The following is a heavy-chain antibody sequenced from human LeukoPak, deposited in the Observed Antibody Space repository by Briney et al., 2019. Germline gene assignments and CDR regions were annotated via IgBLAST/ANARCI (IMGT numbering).Heavy chain of an antibody. CDR2: ISSSSSTI. CDR1: GFTFSSYS. D-gene: IGHD1-14*01. J-gene: IGHJ4*02. CDR3: ARDVSGGNFDY. Sequence: GGSLRLSCAASGFTFSSYSMNWVRQAPGKGLEWVSYISSSSSTIYYADSVKGRFTISRDNAKNSLYLQMNSLRAEDTAVYYCARDVSGGNFDYWGQGTLVTVSS. V-gene: IGHV3-48*04.